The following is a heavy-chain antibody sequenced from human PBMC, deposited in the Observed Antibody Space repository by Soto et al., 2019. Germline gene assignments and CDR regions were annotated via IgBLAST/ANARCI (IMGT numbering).Heavy chain of an antibody. CDR2: IIPMIGAT. J-gene: IGHJ3*02. Sequence: QVELVQSGAEVKKPGSSVKVSCEASGGTFSDYTLSWLRQAPGQGLEWMGGIIPMIGATNYAQKFKGRVTITADKSTNTVYMEVSSLRFEDTAVYYCARYWRAGKLYGAFDIWGQGTEVTVS. CDR3: ARYWRAGKLYGAFDI. V-gene: IGHV1-69*06. D-gene: IGHD3-3*01. CDR1: GGTFSDYT.